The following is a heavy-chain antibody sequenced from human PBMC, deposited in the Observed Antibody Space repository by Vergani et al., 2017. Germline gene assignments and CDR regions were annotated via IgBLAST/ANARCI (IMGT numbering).Heavy chain of an antibody. CDR1: GYTFTSYG. D-gene: IGHD2-2*01. CDR3: ARGSGVVPAAVSD. CDR2: INPNSGGT. V-gene: IGHV1-2*02. J-gene: IGHJ4*02. Sequence: QVQLVQSGAEVKKPGASVKVSCKASGYTFTSYGISWVRQAPGQGLEWMGWINPNSGGTNYAQKFQGRVTMTRDTSISTAYMELSRLRSDDTAVYYCARGSGVVPAAVSDWGQGTLVTVSS.